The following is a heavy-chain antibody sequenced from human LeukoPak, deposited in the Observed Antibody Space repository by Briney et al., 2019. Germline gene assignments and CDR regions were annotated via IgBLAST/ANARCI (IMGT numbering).Heavy chain of an antibody. D-gene: IGHD3-3*01. CDR2: INPRGVGT. Sequence: GASVKVSCKASGYTFTSYYMHWVRQAPGQGLEWMGIINPRGVGTSYAQKFQGRVTMTRDMSTSTVYMELSSLRSEDTAVYYCARRAPSIGDFWSGPRMRGAFDIWGQGTMVTVSS. CDR1: GYTFTSYY. J-gene: IGHJ3*02. V-gene: IGHV1-46*01. CDR3: ARRAPSIGDFWSGPRMRGAFDI.